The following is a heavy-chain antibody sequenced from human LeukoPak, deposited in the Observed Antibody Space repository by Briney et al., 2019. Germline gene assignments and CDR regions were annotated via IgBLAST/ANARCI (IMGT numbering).Heavy chain of an antibody. Sequence: ASVKVSCKASGGTFSSYAISWVRQAPGQGLEGMGRIIPIFGTANYAQKFQGGVTITTDESTSTAYMELSSLRSEDTAVYYCARQGIVGVFFDYWGQGTLVTVSS. V-gene: IGHV1-69*05. CDR2: IIPIFGTA. D-gene: IGHD3-22*01. CDR3: ARQGIVGVFFDY. J-gene: IGHJ4*02. CDR1: GGTFSSYA.